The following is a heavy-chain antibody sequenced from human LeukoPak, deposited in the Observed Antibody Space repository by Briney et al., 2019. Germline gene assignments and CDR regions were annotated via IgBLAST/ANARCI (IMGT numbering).Heavy chain of an antibody. CDR1: GYTFTSYD. CDR3: ARGIPSSIFGVVIILDYYYGMDV. V-gene: IGHV1-8*01. D-gene: IGHD3-3*01. CDR2: MNPNSGNT. Sequence: GASVKVSCKASGYTFTSYDINWVRQATGQGLEWMGWMNPNSGNTGYAQKFQGRVTMTRNTSISTAYMELSSLRSEDTAVYYCARGIPSSIFGVVIILDYYYGMDVWGQGTTVTVSS. J-gene: IGHJ6*02.